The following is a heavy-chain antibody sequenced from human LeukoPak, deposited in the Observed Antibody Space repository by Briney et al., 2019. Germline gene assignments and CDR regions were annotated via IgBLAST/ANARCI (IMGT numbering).Heavy chain of an antibody. D-gene: IGHD4-17*01. J-gene: IGHJ4*02. CDR2: INPDRGAT. CDR1: GYTFTGYH. Sequence: SVKVPCKASGYTFTGYHLHWVRQAPGQGLEWMGRINPDRGATDYSQKFQGRVTMAGDTSIGTAYMELSSLRSDDTAVYYCASGTFGDYSLDFWGQGTLVTVSS. V-gene: IGHV1-2*06. CDR3: ASGTFGDYSLDF.